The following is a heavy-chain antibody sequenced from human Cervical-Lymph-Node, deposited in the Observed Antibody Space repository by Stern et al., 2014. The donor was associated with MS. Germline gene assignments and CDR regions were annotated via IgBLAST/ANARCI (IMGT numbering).Heavy chain of an antibody. D-gene: IGHD2-8*02. CDR3: VREWGDHTGNRFDS. V-gene: IGHV1-69*01. CDR1: GGVFSRYP. Sequence: MQLVESGAEVRKPGSSVKVSCKASGGVFSRYPTSWGRQAPGEGPEWRGEFMPLWGTSHYAQKFQGRLTMTADESTSTAYMELSRLRSEDTALYFCVREWGDHTGNRFDSWGQGTLVTVSS. CDR2: FMPLWGTS. J-gene: IGHJ4*02.